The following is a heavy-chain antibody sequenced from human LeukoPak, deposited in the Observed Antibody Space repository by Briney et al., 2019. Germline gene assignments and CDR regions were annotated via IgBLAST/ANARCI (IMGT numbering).Heavy chain of an antibody. V-gene: IGHV3-23*01. J-gene: IGHJ4*02. Sequence: PGGSLRLSCAASGFTFRSYALSWVRQAPGKGLEWVSGISENGGTTFYADSVKGRFTITRDNSKNTLYVQMNSLRGEDTAVYYCAKDYGPNQLVFFDSWGQGTLVTVSS. CDR3: AKDYGPNQLVFFDS. CDR1: GFTFRSYA. CDR2: ISENGGTT. D-gene: IGHD2-2*01.